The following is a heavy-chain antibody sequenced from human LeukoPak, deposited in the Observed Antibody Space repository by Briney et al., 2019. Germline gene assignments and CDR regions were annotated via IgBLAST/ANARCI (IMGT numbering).Heavy chain of an antibody. CDR1: GGSISSDF. J-gene: IGHJ4*02. Sequence: PSETLSLTCTVSGGSISSDFWGWIRQPPGKGLEWIGYMYHSGSTNYNPSLKSRVTISLDTSKNQFSLKLRSVMAADTTVYYCARAYCVGDCTVLHIYFDNWGQGTLVTVSS. CDR3: ARAYCVGDCTVLHIYFDN. CDR2: MYHSGST. V-gene: IGHV4-59*08. D-gene: IGHD2-21*02.